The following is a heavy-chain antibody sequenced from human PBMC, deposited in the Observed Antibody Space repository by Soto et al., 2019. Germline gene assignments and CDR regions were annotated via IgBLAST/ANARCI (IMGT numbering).Heavy chain of an antibody. J-gene: IGHJ4*02. Sequence: VQLVESGGGLVQPGGSLRLSCATTGFTFTTYWMHWVRQGPGKGPVWVSRVNSDGSITNYADSVRGRFTISRDNGKNALSLQMNSLRAEDTAVYFLAREYGNSILPLDYWGQGTLVTVAS. D-gene: IGHD2-15*01. CDR1: GFTFTTYW. V-gene: IGHV3-74*01. CDR2: VNSDGSIT. CDR3: AREYGNSILPLDY.